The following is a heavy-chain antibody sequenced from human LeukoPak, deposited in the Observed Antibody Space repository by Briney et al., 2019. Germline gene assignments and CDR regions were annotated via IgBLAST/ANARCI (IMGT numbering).Heavy chain of an antibody. Sequence: ASVKVSCKASGYTFTDYYMHWVRQAPGQGLQWMGWINPNSGDTGYAQKFQGRVTLTRDTSITTAYMELSSLRSEDTAVYYCARGGTYYYDSSGAEEGYYYYGMDVWGXGTTVTVSS. CDR3: ARGGTYYYDSSGAEEGYYYYGMDV. CDR2: INPNSGDT. D-gene: IGHD3-22*01. V-gene: IGHV1-2*02. J-gene: IGHJ6*02. CDR1: GYTFTDYY.